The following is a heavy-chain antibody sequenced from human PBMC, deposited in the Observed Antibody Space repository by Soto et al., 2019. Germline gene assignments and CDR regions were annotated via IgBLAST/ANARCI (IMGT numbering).Heavy chain of an antibody. Sequence: QVQLQESGPGLVKPSQTLSLTCTVSGGSINSGDYYWSWIRQPPGKGLEWIGYIYYTGSTYYNPSLKSRVTISIDTSKNQFSLKLISVTAADTAVYYCARDGFFGRSGYFDYWGQGTLVTVSS. CDR2: IYYTGST. V-gene: IGHV4-30-4*01. CDR1: GGSINSGDYY. CDR3: ARDGFFGRSGYFDY. J-gene: IGHJ4*02. D-gene: IGHD3-3*01.